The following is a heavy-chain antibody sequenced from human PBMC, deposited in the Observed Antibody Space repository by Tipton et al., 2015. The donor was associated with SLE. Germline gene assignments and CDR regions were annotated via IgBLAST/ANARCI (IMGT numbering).Heavy chain of an antibody. J-gene: IGHJ6*03. V-gene: IGHV4-59*11. CDR3: ARWTYDSRPYYYYYYMDV. CDR2: ISYSGST. Sequence: TLSLTCTVSGGYISSHYWSWIRQPPGKGLEWIGYISYSGSTNYNPSLKSRVTISVDTSKNQFSLKLSSVTAADTAVYYCARWTYDSRPYYYYYYMDVWGKGTTVTVS. D-gene: IGHD3-22*01. CDR1: GGYISSHY.